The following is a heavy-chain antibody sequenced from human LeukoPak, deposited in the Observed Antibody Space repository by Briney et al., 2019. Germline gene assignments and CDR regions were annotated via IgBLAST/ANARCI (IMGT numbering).Heavy chain of an antibody. CDR3: AKSGQGTRYPPGNWFDP. CDR1: GGSISSGGYY. V-gene: IGHV4-31*03. Sequence: SETLSLTCTVSGGSISSGGYYWSWIRQHPGKGLEWIGYIYYSGSTYYNPSLKSRVTISVDTSKNQFSLKLSSVTAADTAVYYCAKSGQGTRYPPGNWFDPWGQGTLVTVSS. CDR2: IYYSGST. D-gene: IGHD2-8*01. J-gene: IGHJ5*02.